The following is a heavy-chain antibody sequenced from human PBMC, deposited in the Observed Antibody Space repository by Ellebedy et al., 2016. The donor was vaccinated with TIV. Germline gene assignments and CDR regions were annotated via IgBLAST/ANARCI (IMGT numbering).Heavy chain of an antibody. V-gene: IGHV3-21*01. CDR2: ISSSSSYI. CDR1: GFTFSSYS. J-gene: IGHJ4*02. D-gene: IGHD5-24*01. Sequence: GGSLRLSCAASGFTFSSYSINWVRQAPGKGLEWVSSISSSSSYIYYADSVKGRFTISRDNAKNSLYLQMNSLRAEDTAVYYCARDASLVEMAYDYWGQGTLVTVSS. CDR3: ARDASLVEMAYDY.